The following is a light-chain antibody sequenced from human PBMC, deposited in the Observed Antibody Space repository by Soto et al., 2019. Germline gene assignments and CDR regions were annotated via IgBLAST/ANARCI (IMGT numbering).Light chain of an antibody. CDR2: DVN. J-gene: IGLJ1*01. V-gene: IGLV2-14*03. CDR1: SSDFGGYNY. CDR3: SSYSSTTTLVV. Sequence: QSALTQPASVSGSPGQSITLSCSATSSDFGGYNYVSWYQQHPGEAPKLIIYDVNNRPSGVSNRFSGSTSGNTASLTISGLQADDEADYYCSSYSSTTTLVVFGTGTKVTVL.